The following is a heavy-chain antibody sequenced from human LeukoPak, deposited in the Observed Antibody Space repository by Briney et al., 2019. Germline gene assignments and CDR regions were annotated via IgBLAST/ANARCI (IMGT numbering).Heavy chain of an antibody. V-gene: IGHV1-2*02. CDR1: GYTFTGYY. D-gene: IGHD3-3*01. J-gene: IGHJ5*02. Sequence: WASVTVSCKASGYTFTGYYMHWVRQAPGQGLEWMGWINPNSGGTNYAQKFQGRVTMTRDTSISTAYMELSRLRSDDTAVYYCARSSIWEGSALRFLEWSPVGENNWFDPWGQGTLVTVSS. CDR3: ARSSIWEGSALRFLEWSPVGENNWFDP. CDR2: INPNSGGT.